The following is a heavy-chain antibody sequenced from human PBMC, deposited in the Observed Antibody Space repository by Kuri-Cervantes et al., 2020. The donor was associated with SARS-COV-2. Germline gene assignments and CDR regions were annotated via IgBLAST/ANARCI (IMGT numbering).Heavy chain of an antibody. J-gene: IGHJ4*02. CDR1: GYTFTGYD. CDR3: ARKTRGTFHLYY. Sequence: ASVKVSCKASGYTFTGYDINWVRQAPGQGLEWVGWMNPKIDISGSVKKFQGRVTMTRDTSTNTAYMELTSLGSQDTAVYYCARKTRGTFHLYYWGPGTPVTVSS. V-gene: IGHV1-8*01. CDR2: MNPKIDIS. D-gene: IGHD1-26*01.